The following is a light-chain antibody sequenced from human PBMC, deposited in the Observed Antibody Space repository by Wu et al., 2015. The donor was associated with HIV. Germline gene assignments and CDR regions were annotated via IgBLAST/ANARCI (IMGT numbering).Light chain of an antibody. V-gene: IGKV3-20*01. Sequence: EIVLTQSPGTLSLSPGERATLSCRASQNIPNNYLAWYQQNPGQAPRLLIYGASRRATGTPDRFNASGSGTDFALTIIRLEPEDFVVYYCQQYENSPLTFGGGTKVEIK. CDR3: QQYENSPLT. J-gene: IGKJ4*01. CDR2: GAS. CDR1: QNIPNNY.